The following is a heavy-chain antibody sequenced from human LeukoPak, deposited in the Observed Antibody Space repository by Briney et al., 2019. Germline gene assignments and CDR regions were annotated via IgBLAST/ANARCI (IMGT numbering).Heavy chain of an antibody. Sequence: GGSLRLSCVASGFTFNTYNIHWVRQAPGKGLEWVAVISSDGNSKYYADSVKGRFTISRDNSKNTLYLQMSSLRPEDTALYYCAKDEGFRVAVEGTPDYWGQGTLVTVSS. CDR2: ISSDGNSK. D-gene: IGHD6-19*01. J-gene: IGHJ4*02. CDR3: AKDEGFRVAVEGTPDY. CDR1: GFTFNTYN. V-gene: IGHV3-30*18.